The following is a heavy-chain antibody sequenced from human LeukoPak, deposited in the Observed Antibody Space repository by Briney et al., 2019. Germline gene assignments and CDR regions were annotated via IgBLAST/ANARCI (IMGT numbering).Heavy chain of an antibody. V-gene: IGHV4-4*09. Sequence: SETLSLTCTVSGGSISSYYWSWLRQPPGKGLEWIGYIYTSGSTNYNPSLKSRVTISVDTSKNQFSLKRSSVTAADTAVYYCARHNRGGSSWRHDAFDIWGQGTMVTVSS. CDR3: ARHNRGGSSWRHDAFDI. D-gene: IGHD6-13*01. J-gene: IGHJ3*02. CDR2: IYTSGST. CDR1: GGSISSYY.